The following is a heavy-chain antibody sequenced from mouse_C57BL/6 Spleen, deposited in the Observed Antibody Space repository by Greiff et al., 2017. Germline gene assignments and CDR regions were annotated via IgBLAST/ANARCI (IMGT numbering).Heavy chain of an antibody. D-gene: IGHD1-1*01. CDR3: ARPDGPLAMDY. V-gene: IGHV5-17*01. CDR2: ISSGSSTI. J-gene: IGHJ4*01. Sequence: EVHLVESGGGLVKPGGSLKLSCAASGFTFSDYGMHWVRQAPEKGLEWVAYISSGSSTIYYADTVKGRFTISRDNAKNTLFLQMTSLRSEDTAMYYCARPDGPLAMDYWGQGTSVTVSS. CDR1: GFTFSDYG.